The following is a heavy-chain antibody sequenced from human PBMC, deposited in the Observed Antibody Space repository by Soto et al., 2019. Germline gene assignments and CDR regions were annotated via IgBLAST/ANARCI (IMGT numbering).Heavy chain of an antibody. CDR3: ARDLHPPRTYYDFWSAPGYYYYGMDV. D-gene: IGHD3-3*01. CDR2: IWYDGSNK. Sequence: LRLSCAASGFTFSSYGMHWVRQAPGKGLEWVAVIWYDGSNKYYADSVKGRFTISRDNSKNTLYLQMNSLRAEDTAVYYCARDLHPPRTYYDFWSAPGYYYYGMDVWGQGTTVTVSS. CDR1: GFTFSSYG. V-gene: IGHV3-33*01. J-gene: IGHJ6*02.